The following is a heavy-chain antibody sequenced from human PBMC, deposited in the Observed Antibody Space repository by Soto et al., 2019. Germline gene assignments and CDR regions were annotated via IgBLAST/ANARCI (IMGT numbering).Heavy chain of an antibody. J-gene: IGHJ6*02. D-gene: IGHD5-18*01. CDR2: INPSGGST. V-gene: IGHV1-46*01. CDR1: GYAFTSYY. Sequence: ASVKVSCKASGYAFTSYYMHWVRQAPGQGLEWMGIINPSGGSTSYAQKFQGRVTMTRDTSTSTVYMELSSLRSEDTAVYYCARDVVDTAMVTPPDYYYGMDVWGQGTTVTVS. CDR3: ARDVVDTAMVTPPDYYYGMDV.